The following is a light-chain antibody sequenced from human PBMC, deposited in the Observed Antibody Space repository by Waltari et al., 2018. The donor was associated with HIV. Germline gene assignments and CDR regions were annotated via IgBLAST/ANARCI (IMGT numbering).Light chain of an antibody. V-gene: IGLV2-14*01. CDR2: EVS. CDR3: SSYTSSNTLV. J-gene: IGLJ2*01. CDR1: NTAVGGSNY. Sequence: QSALTPPASVSGSPGQSIPISCPVSNTAVGGSNYVSWYQQPPCKAPKLMIYEVSNRPSGVSNRFSGSKSGNTASLTISGLQTEDEADYYCSSYTSSNTLVFGGGTKLTVL.